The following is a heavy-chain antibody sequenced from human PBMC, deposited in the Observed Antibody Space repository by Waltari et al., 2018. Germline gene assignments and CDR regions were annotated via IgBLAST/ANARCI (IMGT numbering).Heavy chain of an antibody. Sequence: EVQLVESGGGLVQPGGSLRLSCAASGFTFSSYDMNWVRQAPWKGLEWVSYISSSGSTIYYADSVKGRFTISRDNAKNSLYLQMNSLRAEDTAVYYCARDTGTAMWDYWGQGTLVTVSS. J-gene: IGHJ4*02. CDR3: ARDTGTAMWDY. CDR1: GFTFSSYD. CDR2: ISSSGSTI. D-gene: IGHD5-18*01. V-gene: IGHV3-48*03.